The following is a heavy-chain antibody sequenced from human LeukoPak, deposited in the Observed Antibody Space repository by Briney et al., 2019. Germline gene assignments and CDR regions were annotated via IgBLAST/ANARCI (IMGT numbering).Heavy chain of an antibody. CDR2: IWYDGSNK. Sequence: GGSLRLSCAASGVTFSSSGMHWVRQAPGNGLEWVAVIWYDGSNKYYADSVKGRFTISRDNSKNTLYLQMNSLRAEDTAVYYCAKEGSSASGAFDYWGQGTLVTVSS. J-gene: IGHJ4*02. CDR3: AKEGSSASGAFDY. D-gene: IGHD3-10*01. V-gene: IGHV3-33*06. CDR1: GVTFSSSG.